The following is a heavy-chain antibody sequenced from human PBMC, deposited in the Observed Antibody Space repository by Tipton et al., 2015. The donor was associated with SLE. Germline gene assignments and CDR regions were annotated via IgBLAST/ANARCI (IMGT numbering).Heavy chain of an antibody. V-gene: IGHV4-34*01. D-gene: IGHD4-17*01. CDR3: AKGHDYGDYESAFDI. CDR1: GGSFSGYY. J-gene: IGHJ3*02. Sequence: TLSLTCAVYGGSFSGYYWSWIRQPPGKGLEWIGEINHSGSTNYNPSLKSRVTISVDTSKNQFSLKLSSVTAADTAVYYCAKGHDYGDYESAFDIWGQGTMVTVSS. CDR2: INHSGST.